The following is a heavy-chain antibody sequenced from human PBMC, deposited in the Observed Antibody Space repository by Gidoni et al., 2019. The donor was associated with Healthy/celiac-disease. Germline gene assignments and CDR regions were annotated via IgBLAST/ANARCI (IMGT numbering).Heavy chain of an antibody. CDR1: GFTFSSYG. CDR3: ALGRGRFLD. J-gene: IGHJ4*02. V-gene: IGHV3-33*01. CDR2: IWYDGSNK. D-gene: IGHD3-3*01. Sequence: QVQLVESVGGVVQPGRSLRLSCSPSGFTFSSYGMHWVRQAPGKGLEWVAVIWYDGSNKYYADSVKGRFTISRDNSKNTLYLQMNSLRAEDTAVYYCALGRGRFLDWGQGTLVTVSS.